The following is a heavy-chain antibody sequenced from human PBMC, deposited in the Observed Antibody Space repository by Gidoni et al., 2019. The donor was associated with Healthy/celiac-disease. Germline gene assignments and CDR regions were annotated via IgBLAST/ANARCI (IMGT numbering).Heavy chain of an antibody. J-gene: IGHJ5*02. V-gene: IGHV3-15*01. CDR3: TTVDHGRYNNWFDP. Sequence: EVQLVESGGGLVKPGGSLRLSCSASGFTFSNAWMSWVRQAPGKGLEWVGRIKSKTDGGTTDYAAPVKGRFTISRDDSKNTLSLQMNSLKTEDTAVYYCTTVDHGRYNNWFDPWGQGTLVTVSS. D-gene: IGHD1-26*01. CDR1: GFTFSNAW. CDR2: IKSKTDGGTT.